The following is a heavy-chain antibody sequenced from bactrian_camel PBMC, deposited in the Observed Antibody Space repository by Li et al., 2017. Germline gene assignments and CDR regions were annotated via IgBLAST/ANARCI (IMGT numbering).Heavy chain of an antibody. J-gene: IGHJ4*01. CDR1: GFSFSNSY. V-gene: IGHV3S10*01. Sequence: VQLVESGGGLVQPGGSLRLSCAASGFSFSNSYMSWVRQAPGKERDLVSSIKRDGTTTYADSVTGRFTIIQDKAKNTVYLQMNSLKLEDTAVYFCTRMWRTDYTVFDGWGQGTQVTVS. CDR3: TRMWRTDYTVFDG. D-gene: IGHD2*01. CDR2: IKRDGTT.